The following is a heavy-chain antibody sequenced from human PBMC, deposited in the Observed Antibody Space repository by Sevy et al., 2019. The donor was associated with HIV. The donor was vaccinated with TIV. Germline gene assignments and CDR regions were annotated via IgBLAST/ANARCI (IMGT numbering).Heavy chain of an antibody. CDR2: INHSGST. J-gene: IGHJ5*02. CDR3: ARGRPGGTSIVATIRRGHNWFDP. Sequence: SETLSLTCAVYGGSFSGYYWSWIRQPPGKGLEWIGEINHSGSTNYNPSLKSRVTISVDTSKNQFSLKLSSVTAADTAVYYWARGRPGGTSIVATIRRGHNWFDPWGQGTLVTVSS. V-gene: IGHV4-34*01. D-gene: IGHD5-12*01. CDR1: GGSFSGYY.